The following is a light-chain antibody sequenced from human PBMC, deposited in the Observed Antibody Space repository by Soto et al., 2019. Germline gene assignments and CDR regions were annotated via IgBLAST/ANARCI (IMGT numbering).Light chain of an antibody. CDR3: QQYGSSPPIT. CDR2: GAS. CDR1: QSVSSSY. V-gene: IGKV3-20*01. J-gene: IGKJ5*01. Sequence: EIVLAQSPGTLCSSPGGRETLSCGGSQSVSSSYLAWYQQKPGQAPRLLIYGASSRATGIPDRFSGSGSGTAFTPTISSLQPEDFAVYYCQQYGSSPPITFGQGTKVEIK.